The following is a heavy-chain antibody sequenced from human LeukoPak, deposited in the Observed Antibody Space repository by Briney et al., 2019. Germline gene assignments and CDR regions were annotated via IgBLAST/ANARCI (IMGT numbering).Heavy chain of an antibody. J-gene: IGHJ4*02. CDR1: GFTFSSYS. CDR3: ARPPRTSSSSPFDY. CDR2: ISSSSSYI. V-gene: IGHV3-21*01. Sequence: GGSLRLSCAASGFTFSSYSMNWVRQAPGKGLEWVSSISSSSSYIYYADSVKGRFTISRDNAKNSLYLQMNSLRAEDTAAYYCARPPRTSSSSPFDYWGQGTLVTVSS. D-gene: IGHD6-6*01.